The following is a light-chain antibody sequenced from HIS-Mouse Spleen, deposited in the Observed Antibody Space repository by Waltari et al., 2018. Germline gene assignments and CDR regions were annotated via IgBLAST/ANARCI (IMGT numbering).Light chain of an antibody. CDR1: QGISSY. J-gene: IGKJ1*01. V-gene: IGKV1-9*01. CDR3: QQLNSYPPT. CDR2: AAS. Sequence: DIQLTQSPSFLSASVGDRVTITCRASQGISSYLAWYQQKPGKAPKPPIYAASTLQSGVPSRFSGSGSGTEFTLTISSLQPEDFATDYCQQLNSYPPTFGQGTKVEIK.